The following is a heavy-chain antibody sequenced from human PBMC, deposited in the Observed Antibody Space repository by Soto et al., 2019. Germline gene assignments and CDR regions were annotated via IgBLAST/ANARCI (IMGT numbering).Heavy chain of an antibody. V-gene: IGHV4-39*01. CDR2: IYYSGST. D-gene: IGHD1-26*01. CDR1: GGSISSSSYY. J-gene: IGHJ4*02. CDR3: ASGEWELLRFDY. Sequence: PSETLSLTCTVSGGSISSSSYYWGWIRQPPGKGLEWIGSIYYSGSTYYNPSLKSRVTISVDTSKNQFSLKLSSVTAADTAVYYCASGEWELLRFDYWGQGTLVTVSS.